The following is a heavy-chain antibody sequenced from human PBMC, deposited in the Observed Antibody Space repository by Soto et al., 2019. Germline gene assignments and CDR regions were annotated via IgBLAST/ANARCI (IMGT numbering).Heavy chain of an antibody. D-gene: IGHD3-3*01. CDR3: ARAYDFWSGFFHYGMDV. Sequence: GASVKVSCKASGYTFTSYGISWVRQAPGQGLEWMGWISAYNGNTNYAQKLQGRVTMTTDTSTSTAYMELRSLRSDDTAVYYFARAYDFWSGFFHYGMDVWGQGTTVTVSS. V-gene: IGHV1-18*01. CDR1: GYTFTSYG. J-gene: IGHJ6*02. CDR2: ISAYNGNT.